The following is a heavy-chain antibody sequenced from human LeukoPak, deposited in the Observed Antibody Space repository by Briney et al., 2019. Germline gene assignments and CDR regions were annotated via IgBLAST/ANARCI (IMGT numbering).Heavy chain of an antibody. V-gene: IGHV3-21*01. Sequence: GGSLRLSCAASGFTFSSYSMNWVRQAPGKGLEWVSSISSSSSYIYYADSVEGRFTISRDNAKNSLYLQMNSLRAEDTAVYYCARMVAAMGVDYWGQGTLVTVSS. D-gene: IGHD2-15*01. CDR2: ISSSSSYI. CDR1: GFTFSSYS. CDR3: ARMVAAMGVDY. J-gene: IGHJ4*02.